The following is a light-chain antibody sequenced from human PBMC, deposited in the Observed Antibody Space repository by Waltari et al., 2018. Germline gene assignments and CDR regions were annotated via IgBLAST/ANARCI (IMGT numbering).Light chain of an antibody. Sequence: EIVLTQSPATLSLSPGERATLPCGASPSVNSNYLAWYQQKPGLAPRLLSYDASSRATGIPDRFTGSGSGTDFTLTISRLEPEDFAVYYCQQYGSSPPWTFGQGTKVEIK. CDR1: PSVNSNY. V-gene: IGKV3D-20*01. CDR3: QQYGSSPPWT. CDR2: DAS. J-gene: IGKJ1*01.